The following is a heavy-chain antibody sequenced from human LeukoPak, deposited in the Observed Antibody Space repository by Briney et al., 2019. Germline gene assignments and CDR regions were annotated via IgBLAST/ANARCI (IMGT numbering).Heavy chain of an antibody. V-gene: IGHV4-34*01. CDR3: ARRGFPLPQRTFDY. J-gene: IGHJ4*02. Sequence: PSETLSLTCAVYGGSFSGYYWSWIRQPPGKGLEWIGEINHSGSTNYNPSLKSRVTISVDTSKNQFSLKLSSVTAADTAVYYCARRGFPLPQRTFDYWGQGTLVTVSS. CDR2: INHSGST. CDR1: GGSFSGYY. D-gene: IGHD1-14*01.